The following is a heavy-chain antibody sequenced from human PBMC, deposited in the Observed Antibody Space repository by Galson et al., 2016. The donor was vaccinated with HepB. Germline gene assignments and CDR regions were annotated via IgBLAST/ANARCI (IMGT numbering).Heavy chain of an antibody. CDR3: ITDRLGWRPPGVGEFFDY. V-gene: IGHV3-15*07. J-gene: IGHJ4*02. CDR2: IKRNADGGTT. Sequence: SLRLSCAASGFSFSHAWMGWVRQAPGKGLEWVGRIKRNADGGTTDYAAPVKGRFTISRDDSKNTLYLQMNSLKTEDTAVYYCITDRLGWRPPGVGEFFDYWGQGTLVTVSS. CDR1: GFSFSHAW. D-gene: IGHD3-10*01.